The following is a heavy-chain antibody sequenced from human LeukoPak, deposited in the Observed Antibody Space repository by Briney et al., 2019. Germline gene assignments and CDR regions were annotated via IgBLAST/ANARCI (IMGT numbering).Heavy chain of an antibody. CDR2: IIPIFGTA. CDR1: GYTFSTYP. Sequence: GASVKVSCTASGYTFSTYPMNWVRQAPGQGLEWMGGIIPIFGTANYAQKFQGRVTITADESTSTAYMELSSLRSEDTAVYYCARGGGYDSWYNYGMDVWGQGTTVTVSS. V-gene: IGHV1-69*13. D-gene: IGHD5-12*01. CDR3: ARGGGYDSWYNYGMDV. J-gene: IGHJ6*02.